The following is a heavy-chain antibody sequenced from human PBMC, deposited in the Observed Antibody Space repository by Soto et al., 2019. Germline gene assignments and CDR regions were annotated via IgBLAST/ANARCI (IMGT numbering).Heavy chain of an antibody. D-gene: IGHD3-22*01. Sequence: SETLSLTCPVSGVSISSYYWTWIRQPPGKGLEWIGYISYSGSTNYNSSLKSRVTISVDTSKNDFSLKLTSVTAADTAIYYCASVVRYSSGPRIANWFDPWGKVTPGTVSS. J-gene: IGHJ5*02. CDR2: ISYSGST. V-gene: IGHV4-59*01. CDR3: ASVVRYSSGPRIANWFDP. CDR1: GVSISSYY.